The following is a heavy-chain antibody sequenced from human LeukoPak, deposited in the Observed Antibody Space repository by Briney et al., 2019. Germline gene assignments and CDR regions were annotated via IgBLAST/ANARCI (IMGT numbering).Heavy chain of an antibody. D-gene: IGHD1-7*01. V-gene: IGHV7-4-1*02. CDR3: ARSGADNWNYEFDY. J-gene: IGHJ4*02. CDR1: GYTFNIYA. CDR2: INTNTGKP. Sequence: ASVKVSCKASGYTFNIYAMNWVRQAPGQGLEWMGWINTNTGKPTYAQGFRGRFDFSLDTSVSTAYLQISSLKTEDTAVYYCARSGADNWNYEFDYWGQGTLVTVSS.